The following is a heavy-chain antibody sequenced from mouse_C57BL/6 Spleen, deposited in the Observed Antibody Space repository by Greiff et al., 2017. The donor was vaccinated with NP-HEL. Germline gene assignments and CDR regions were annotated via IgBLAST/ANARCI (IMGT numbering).Heavy chain of an antibody. Sequence: VHVKQSGAELVRPGASVKLSCTASGFNIKDYYMHWVKQRPEQGLEWIGRIDPEDGDTESAPKFQGKATMTADTSSNTAYLQLSSLTSEDTAVYYCTYYGSSYPWFAYWGQGTLVTVSA. CDR2: IDPEDGDT. V-gene: IGHV14-1*01. CDR1: GFNIKDYY. J-gene: IGHJ3*01. CDR3: TYYGSSYPWFAY. D-gene: IGHD1-1*01.